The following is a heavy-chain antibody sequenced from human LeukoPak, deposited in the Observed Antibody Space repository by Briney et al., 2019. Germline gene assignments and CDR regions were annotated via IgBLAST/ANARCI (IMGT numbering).Heavy chain of an antibody. CDR2: IYYSGST. CDR3: ARHGGGYSSGWWSENWFDP. D-gene: IGHD6-19*01. CDR1: GGSISSGGYY. J-gene: IGHJ5*02. V-gene: IGHV4-31*03. Sequence: SQTLSLTCTVSGGSISSGGYYWSWIRQHPGKGLEWIGYIYYSGSTNYNPSLKSRVTISVDTSKNQFSLKLSSVTAADTAVYYCARHGGGYSSGWWSENWFDPWGQGTLVTVSS.